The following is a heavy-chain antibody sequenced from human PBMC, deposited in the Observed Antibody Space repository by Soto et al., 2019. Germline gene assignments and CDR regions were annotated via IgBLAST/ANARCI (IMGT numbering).Heavy chain of an antibody. Sequence: SDTLSLTCTVSGGAIGSYYWSWIRQPPGKGLEWIGYIYYSGSTNYNPSLKSRVTISVDTSKNQFSLKLSSVTAADTAVYYCARVGALGSCRCIDYWGQGTLVTVSS. CDR3: ARVGALGSCRCIDY. D-gene: IGHD2-15*01. CDR2: IYYSGST. J-gene: IGHJ4*02. V-gene: IGHV4-59*01. CDR1: GGAIGSYY.